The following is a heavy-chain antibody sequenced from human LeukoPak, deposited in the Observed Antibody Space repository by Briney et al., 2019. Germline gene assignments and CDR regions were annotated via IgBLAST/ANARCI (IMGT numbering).Heavy chain of an antibody. CDR2: IIAYNGNT. CDR1: GCPFTSYG. D-gene: IGHD3-9*01. CDR3: ARDHLRYFDWLSPPVYWFDP. V-gene: IGHV1-18*04. Sequence: ASVEVSFKASGCPFTSYGIRWVRPAPGQGIEWMGWIIAYNGNTNYPQKLQGRVTITTDTSTSTAYMELWSFGSDATAVYYCARDHLRYFDWLSPPVYWFDPWGQGTLVTVSS. J-gene: IGHJ5*02.